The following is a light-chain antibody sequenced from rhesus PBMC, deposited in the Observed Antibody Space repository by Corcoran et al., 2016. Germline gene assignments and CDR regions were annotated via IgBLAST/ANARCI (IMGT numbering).Light chain of an antibody. CDR2: DAN. J-gene: IGKJ4*01. CDR1: QGISSY. V-gene: IGKV1-32*02. Sequence: DIQMSQSPSSLSASVGDRVTITCRASQGISSYLNWYQQKPGKAPKLLIYDANSLASGVPSRFSGSGSGTDFTLTISSLQPEDFATYDCQQGNSNPLTFGGGTKVELK. CDR3: QQGNSNPLT.